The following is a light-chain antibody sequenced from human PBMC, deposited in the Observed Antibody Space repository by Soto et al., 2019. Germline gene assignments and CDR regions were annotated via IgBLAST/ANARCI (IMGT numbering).Light chain of an antibody. Sequence: EIVITQSPPTLSVSPGERATLSFRAIQSVSSNLAWYQQKPGQAPRLLIYGASTRATGIPDRFSGSGSGTDFTLTVSRLEPEDFAVYYCQQYGSSPKTFGQGTKVDIK. CDR2: GAS. CDR1: QSVSSN. J-gene: IGKJ1*01. CDR3: QQYGSSPKT. V-gene: IGKV3-20*01.